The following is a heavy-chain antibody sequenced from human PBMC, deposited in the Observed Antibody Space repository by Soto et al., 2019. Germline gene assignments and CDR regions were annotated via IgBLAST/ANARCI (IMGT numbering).Heavy chain of an antibody. CDR2: IYTSGST. D-gene: IGHD2-15*01. V-gene: IGHV4-4*07. CDR3: ARVRCSGGSCSPYYYYGMDV. Sequence: PSENLSLTCTDSGGSISSYYWSWIRQPAGKGLEWVGRIYTSGSTNYNPSLKSRVTMSVDTSKNQFSLKLSSVTAADTAVYYCARVRCSGGSCSPYYYYGMDVWGQGTTVTVSS. J-gene: IGHJ6*02. CDR1: GGSISSYY.